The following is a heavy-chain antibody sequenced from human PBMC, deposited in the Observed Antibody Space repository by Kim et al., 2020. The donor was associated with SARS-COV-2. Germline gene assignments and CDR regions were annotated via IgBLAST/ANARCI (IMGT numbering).Heavy chain of an antibody. CDR3: ARSPYLEWLSYYYYYGMDV. D-gene: IGHD3-3*01. Sequence: ASVKVSCKASGYTFTSYGISWVRQAPGQGLEWMGWISAYNGNTNYAQKLQGRVTMTTDTSTSTAYMELRSLRSDDTAVYYCARSPYLEWLSYYYYYGMDVWGQGTTVTVSS. J-gene: IGHJ6*02. CDR2: ISAYNGNT. V-gene: IGHV1-18*01. CDR1: GYTFTSYG.